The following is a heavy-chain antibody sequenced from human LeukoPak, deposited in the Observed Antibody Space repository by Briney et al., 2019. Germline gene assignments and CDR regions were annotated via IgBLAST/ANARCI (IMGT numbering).Heavy chain of an antibody. CDR1: GGSFSGYY. CDR2: INHSGST. D-gene: IGHD3-22*01. J-gene: IGHJ4*02. Sequence: SETLSLTCAVYGGSFSGYYWSWIRQPPGKGLEWIGEINHSGSTNYNPSLKSRVTISVDTSKNQFSLKLSSVTAADTAVYYCARVYYYDSSGYYPTYYFDCWGQGTLVTVSS. V-gene: IGHV4-34*01. CDR3: ARVYYYDSSGYYPTYYFDC.